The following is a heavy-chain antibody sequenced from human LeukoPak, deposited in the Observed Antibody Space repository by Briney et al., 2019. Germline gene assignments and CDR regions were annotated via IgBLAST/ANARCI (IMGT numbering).Heavy chain of an antibody. D-gene: IGHD1-26*01. CDR1: GGTFSSYA. CDR2: IIPIFGTA. V-gene: IGHV1-69*13. J-gene: IGHJ4*02. CDR3: ARSHGASLIYYFDY. Sequence: GASVNVSCKASGGTFSSYAISWVRQAPGQGLEWMGGIIPIFGTANYAQKFQGRVTITADESTSTAYMELSSLRSEDTAVYYCARSHGASLIYYFDYWGQGTLVTVSS.